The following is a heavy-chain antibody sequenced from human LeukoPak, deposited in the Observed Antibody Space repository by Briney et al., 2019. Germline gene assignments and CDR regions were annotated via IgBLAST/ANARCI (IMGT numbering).Heavy chain of an antibody. CDR1: VDSISSTSYY. CDR2: IYTSGST. J-gene: IGHJ4*02. Sequence: SETLSLTCTVSVDSISSTSYYWDWIRQPPGKGLEWIGRIYTSGSTNYNPSLKSRVTMSVDTSKNQFSLKLSSVTAADTTVYYCAGNVLRYFDWSYYFDYWGQGTLVTVSS. D-gene: IGHD3-9*01. V-gene: IGHV4-39*07. CDR3: AGNVLRYFDWSYYFDY.